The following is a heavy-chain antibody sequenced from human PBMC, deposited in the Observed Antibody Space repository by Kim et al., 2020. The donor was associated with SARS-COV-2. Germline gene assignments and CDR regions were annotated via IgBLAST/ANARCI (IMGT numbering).Heavy chain of an antibody. CDR3: ATGVAVAGRSSDYYYYYGMDV. J-gene: IGHJ6*02. CDR2: FDPEDGET. D-gene: IGHD6-19*01. CDR1: GYTLTELS. Sequence: ASVKVSCKVSGYTLTELSMHWVRQAPGKGLEWMGGFDPEDGETIYAQKFQGRVTMTEDTSKDTAYMELSSLRSEDTAVYYCATGVAVAGRSSDYYYYYGMDVWGQGTTVTVSS. V-gene: IGHV1-24*01.